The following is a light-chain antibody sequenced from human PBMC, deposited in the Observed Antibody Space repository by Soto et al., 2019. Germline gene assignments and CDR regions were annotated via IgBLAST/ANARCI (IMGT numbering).Light chain of an antibody. Sequence: QSALTQPASVSGSPGQSITISCTGTSSDVGAYNHVSWYQQHPGKAPKLLIHDVSDRPSGVSDRFSGSRSGNAASLTISGLQAEDEADYFCTSYTTSGTVVFGGGTKVTVL. CDR2: DVS. CDR1: SSDVGAYNH. V-gene: IGLV2-14*01. J-gene: IGLJ2*01. CDR3: TSYTTSGTVV.